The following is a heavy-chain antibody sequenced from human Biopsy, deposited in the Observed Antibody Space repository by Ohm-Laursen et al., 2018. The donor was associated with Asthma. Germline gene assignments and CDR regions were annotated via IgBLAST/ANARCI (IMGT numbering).Heavy chain of an antibody. J-gene: IGHJ4*02. V-gene: IGHV4-59*02. CDR3: AGFCSGGNCPDH. CDR1: GFTVSDYH. D-gene: IGHD2-15*01. Sequence: LRLSCAASGFTVSDYHMSWIRQTPGKGLEWIGNIHYSGSTYSNPSLKSRVTISVDTSKKQISLRLSSVIAADTAVYYCAGFCSGGNCPDHWGQGTLVTVSS. CDR2: IHYSGST.